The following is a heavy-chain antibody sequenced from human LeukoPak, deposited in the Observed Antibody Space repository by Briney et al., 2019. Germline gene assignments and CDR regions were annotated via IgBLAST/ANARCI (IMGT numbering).Heavy chain of an antibody. V-gene: IGHV3-23*01. Sequence: GASLRLSYAASGFIFRNYAMSWVRQAPGKGLEWVSAITGSGDTTYYADSVKGRFTISRDNSKNMLYVEMNTLRAEDTAVYYCAKWGDYDILTGYYVSDFWGQGTLVTVSS. D-gene: IGHD3-9*01. CDR1: GFIFRNYA. CDR2: ITGSGDTT. CDR3: AKWGDYDILTGYYVSDF. J-gene: IGHJ4*02.